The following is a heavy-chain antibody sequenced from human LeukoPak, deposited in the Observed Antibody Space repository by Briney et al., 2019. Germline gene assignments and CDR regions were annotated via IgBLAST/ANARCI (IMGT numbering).Heavy chain of an antibody. CDR2: IYNSGST. V-gene: IGHV4-59*02. J-gene: IGHJ4*02. CDR3: ARVGLDWGSIDY. CDR1: GDSVSNYY. Sequence: SETQSLTCTVSGDSVSNYYWSWIRQPPGKGLEWIGYIYNSGSTNYNPSLKSRVTISADTSNNQFSLKLSSVTAADTAVYYCARVGLDWGSIDYWGQGTLVTVSS. D-gene: IGHD3/OR15-3a*01.